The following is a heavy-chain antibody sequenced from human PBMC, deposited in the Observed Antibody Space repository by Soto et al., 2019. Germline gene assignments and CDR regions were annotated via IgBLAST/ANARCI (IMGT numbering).Heavy chain of an antibody. D-gene: IGHD6-13*01. V-gene: IGHV1-2*06. CDR1: GNTFTAHF. J-gene: IGHJ4*02. CDR3: ARGGSWYEN. Sequence: QVQLVQSGAEVKKPGASVKVSCKPSGNTFTAHFMHWVRQAPGQGLEWMGRINPNSGGTNYAPKFQGRVTMTREKSITTLYMELTSLRSDDTAIYYCARGGSWYENWGQGTRVTVSS. CDR2: INPNSGGT.